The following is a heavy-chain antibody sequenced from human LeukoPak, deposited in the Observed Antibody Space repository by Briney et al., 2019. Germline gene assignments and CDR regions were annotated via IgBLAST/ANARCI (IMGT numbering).Heavy chain of an antibody. Sequence: GGSLRLSCAASGFTFTTYSMSWVRQAPGKGLEWVSSISSTSDYIYYADSLKGRFTISRDNAKNSLYLQMNSLRAEDTAVYNCAREEEDYYDSGTYYFDFWGQGTLVTVSS. J-gene: IGHJ4*02. V-gene: IGHV3-21*01. D-gene: IGHD3-10*01. CDR3: AREEEDYYDSGTYYFDF. CDR1: GFTFTTYS. CDR2: ISSTSDYI.